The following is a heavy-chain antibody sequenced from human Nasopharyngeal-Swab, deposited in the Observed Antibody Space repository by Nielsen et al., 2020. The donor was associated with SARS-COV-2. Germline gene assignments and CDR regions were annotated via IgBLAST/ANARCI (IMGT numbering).Heavy chain of an antibody. CDR3: TRTARLPVD. D-gene: IGHD5-12*01. J-gene: IGHJ4*02. V-gene: IGHV3-11*03. Sequence: GGSLRLSCAASGFTFSDSYMNWIRQAPGQGLEYISYISGSGSDTNYADSVKGRFTVSRDNAKKSLYLQMNGLRVEDTAVYYCTRTARLPVDWGQGTLVTVSS. CDR2: ISGSGSDT. CDR1: GFTFSDSY.